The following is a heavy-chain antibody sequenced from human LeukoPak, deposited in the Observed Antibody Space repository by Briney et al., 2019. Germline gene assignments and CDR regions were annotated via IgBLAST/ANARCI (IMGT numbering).Heavy chain of an antibody. CDR2: ISGSGGST. CDR1: GFTFSIYA. J-gene: IGHJ6*03. D-gene: IGHD6-19*01. V-gene: IGHV3-23*01. Sequence: GGSLRLSCAASGFTFSIYAMSWVRQAPGKGLEWVSAISGSGGSTYYADSVKGRFTISRDNSKNTLYLQMNSLRAEDTAVYYCAKDISGYSSGWNYHYYYMDFWGKGTTVTVSS. CDR3: AKDISGYSSGWNYHYYYMDF.